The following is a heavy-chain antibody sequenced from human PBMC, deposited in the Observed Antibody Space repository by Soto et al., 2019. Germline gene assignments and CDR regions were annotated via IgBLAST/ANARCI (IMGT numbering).Heavy chain of an antibody. V-gene: IGHV1-69*01. Sequence: QVQLVQAGAEVKKPGSSVKVSCKASGGTFSSYAISWVRQAPGQGLEWMGGIIPIFGTANYAQKFQGRVTITADESTSTAYMELSSLRSEDTAEYYCASTGYSSSWSAGAFDYWGQGTLVTVSS. CDR3: ASTGYSSSWSAGAFDY. J-gene: IGHJ4*02. CDR2: IIPIFGTA. CDR1: GGTFSSYA. D-gene: IGHD6-13*01.